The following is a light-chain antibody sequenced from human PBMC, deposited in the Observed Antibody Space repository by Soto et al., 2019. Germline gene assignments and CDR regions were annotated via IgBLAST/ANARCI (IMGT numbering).Light chain of an antibody. J-gene: IGKJ4*01. CDR1: QNIGSR. Sequence: DIQMTQSPSTLSATVGDRVAITCRASQNIGSRLAWYQQKPDEAPKLLLYDASSLESGVPLSFGGSGSGTDFTLIISSLQPDDVATYYCQQCNPPFTFGGGTKVEIK. CDR3: QQCNPPFT. CDR2: DAS. V-gene: IGKV1-5*01.